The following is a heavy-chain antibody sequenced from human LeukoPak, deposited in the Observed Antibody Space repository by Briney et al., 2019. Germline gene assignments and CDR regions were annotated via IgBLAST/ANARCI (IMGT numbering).Heavy chain of an antibody. J-gene: IGHJ3*02. CDR1: GYTFTGYY. V-gene: IGHV1-2*02. CDR3: ARDDNLVAAAFDI. D-gene: IGHD3-9*01. Sequence: ASVKVSCKASGYTFTGYYMHWVRQAPGQGLEWMGWINPNSGGTNYAQKFQGRVTMTRDTSISTAYMELSRLRSDDTAVYYCARDDNLVAAAFDIWGQGTMVTVSS. CDR2: INPNSGGT.